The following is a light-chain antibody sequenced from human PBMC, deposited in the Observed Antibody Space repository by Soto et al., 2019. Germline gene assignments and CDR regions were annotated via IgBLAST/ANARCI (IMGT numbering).Light chain of an antibody. CDR1: RSDVGGYNY. CDR2: EVS. CDR3: SSYAGSNFVV. V-gene: IGLV2-8*01. J-gene: IGLJ2*01. Sequence: QSALTQPPSASGSPGQSVTISCTGTRSDVGGYNYVSWYQQHPGKAPKLMIYEVSKRPSGVPDRFSGSKSGNTASLTVSGLQAEDEADYYCSSYAGSNFVVFGGGTKVTVL.